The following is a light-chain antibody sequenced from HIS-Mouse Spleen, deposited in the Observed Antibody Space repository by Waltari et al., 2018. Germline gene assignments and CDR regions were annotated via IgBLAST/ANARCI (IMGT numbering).Light chain of an antibody. CDR3: YSTDSSGNHRV. CDR2: EDS. V-gene: IGLV3-10*01. Sequence: SYELTQPPSVSVSPGQTARITCSVAAFPTKYAYWYQQKSGQAPVLVIYEDSKRPSGIPERFSGSSSGTMATLTISGAQVEDEADYYCYSTDSSGNHRVFGGGTKLTVL. J-gene: IGLJ2*01. CDR1: AFPTKY.